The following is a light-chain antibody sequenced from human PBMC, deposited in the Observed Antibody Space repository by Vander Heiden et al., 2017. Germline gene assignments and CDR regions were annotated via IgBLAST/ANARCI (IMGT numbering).Light chain of an antibody. CDR2: AAS. Sequence: DIQMTQSPSSLSASVGDRVTITCRASQGISNYLAWYQQKPGKGPKLLIYAASTLQAGVPSRFSGSGYGTDFTLTISSRQPEDVATYYCQKYNSDPPGTFGQGTKVEIK. V-gene: IGKV1-27*01. J-gene: IGKJ1*01. CDR3: QKYNSDPPGT. CDR1: QGISNY.